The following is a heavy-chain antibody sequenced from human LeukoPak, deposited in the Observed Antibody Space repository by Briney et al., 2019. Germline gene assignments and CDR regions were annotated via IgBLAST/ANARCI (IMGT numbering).Heavy chain of an antibody. Sequence: PSETLSLTCTVSGGSISSGDYYWSWIRQPPGKGLEWIGYIYYSGSTYYNPSLKSRVTISVDTSKNQFSLKLSSVTAADTAVYYCARDSMGENYYYGMDVWGQGTTVTVSS. J-gene: IGHJ6*02. CDR1: GGSISSGDYY. D-gene: IGHD1-26*01. CDR2: IYYSGST. CDR3: ARDSMGENYYYGMDV. V-gene: IGHV4-30-4*08.